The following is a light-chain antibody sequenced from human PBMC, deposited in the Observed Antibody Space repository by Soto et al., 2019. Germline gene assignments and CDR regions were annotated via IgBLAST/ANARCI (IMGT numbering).Light chain of an antibody. CDR1: QSISSY. Sequence: DIQMTQSPSSLSASVGDRVTITCRASQSISSYLNWYQQKPGKAPKLLICSASTLQSGVPSRFSGSGSGTAFTLTISSLQPEDFATYYCQQSYSTPRFTFGQGTKLEI. CDR3: QQSYSTPRFT. V-gene: IGKV1-39*01. J-gene: IGKJ2*01. CDR2: SAS.